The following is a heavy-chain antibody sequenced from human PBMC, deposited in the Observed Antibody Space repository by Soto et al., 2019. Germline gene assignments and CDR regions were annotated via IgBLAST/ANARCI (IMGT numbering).Heavy chain of an antibody. CDR2: INHSGST. CDR3: ARTSSGLYDY. J-gene: IGHJ4*02. D-gene: IGHD6-19*01. Sequence: ETLSLTCAVYGGSFSGYYWSWIRQPPGKGLEWIGEINHSGSTNYNPSLKSRVTISVDTSKNQFSLKLSSVTAADTAVYYCARTSSGLYDYWGQGTLVTVSS. CDR1: GGSFSGYY. V-gene: IGHV4-34*01.